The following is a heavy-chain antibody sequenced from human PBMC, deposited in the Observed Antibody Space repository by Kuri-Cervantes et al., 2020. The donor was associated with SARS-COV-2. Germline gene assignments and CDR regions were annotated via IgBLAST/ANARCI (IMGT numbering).Heavy chain of an antibody. CDR3: AREGHDYSNLRTPYYYYYYMDA. D-gene: IGHD4-11*01. CDR1: GFTFDDYG. CDR2: INWNGGST. Sequence: GGSLRLSCAASGFTFDDYGMSWVRQAPGKGLEWVSGINWNGGSTGYADSVKGRFTISRDNAKNSLYLQMNSLRAEDTAVYYCAREGHDYSNLRTPYYYYYYMDAWGKGTTVTVSS. V-gene: IGHV3-20*04. J-gene: IGHJ6*03.